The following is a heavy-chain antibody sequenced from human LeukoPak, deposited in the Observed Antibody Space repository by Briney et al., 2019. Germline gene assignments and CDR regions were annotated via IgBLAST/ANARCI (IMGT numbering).Heavy chain of an antibody. V-gene: IGHV1-2*02. D-gene: IGHD6-13*01. Sequence: GASVKVSCNTSGYTFTGYYLHWVRQAPGQGIEWMGWINPNSGATDYAQRFQGRVTMTRDTSISTAYMELNSLTSDDTAVYFCARGPYIAAAGTGPQTYWGQGTLVTVSS. CDR3: ARGPYIAAAGTGPQTY. CDR1: GYTFTGYY. CDR2: INPNSGAT. J-gene: IGHJ4*02.